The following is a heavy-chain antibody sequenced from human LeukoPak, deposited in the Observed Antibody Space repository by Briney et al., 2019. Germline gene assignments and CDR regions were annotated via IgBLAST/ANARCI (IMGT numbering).Heavy chain of an antibody. CDR3: ARGTGPVDY. D-gene: IGHD3/OR15-3a*01. CDR2: ISWNSGSI. V-gene: IGHV3-9*01. CDR1: GFTFDDYA. J-gene: IGHJ4*02. Sequence: PGGSLRLSCAASGFTFDDYAMHWVRQAPGKGLEWVSGISWNSGSIGYADSVKGRFTISRDNAKNSLYLQMNSLRAEDTAVYYCARGTGPVDYWGQGTLVTVSS.